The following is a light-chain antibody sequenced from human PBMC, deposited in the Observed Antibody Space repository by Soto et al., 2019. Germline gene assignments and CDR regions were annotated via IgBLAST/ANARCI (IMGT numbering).Light chain of an antibody. V-gene: IGKV1-5*03. J-gene: IGKJ1*01. CDR2: KAS. Sequence: DIQMTQSPSTLSASVGDRVTITCPASQSISSWLAWYQQKPGKAPKLLIYKASSLESGVPSRFSGSGSGTEFTLTISSLQPDDFATYYCQQYNSYSQTFGRGTKVEIK. CDR3: QQYNSYSQT. CDR1: QSISSW.